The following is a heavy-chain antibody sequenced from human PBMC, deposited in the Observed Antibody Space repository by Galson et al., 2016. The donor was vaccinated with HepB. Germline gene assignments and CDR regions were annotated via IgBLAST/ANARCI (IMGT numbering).Heavy chain of an antibody. D-gene: IGHD3-22*01. Sequence: SLRLSCAASGFTFSRHSMSWVRQAPGKGLEWVSAISGDGNTTWYADSMKGRFTVSRDNSKHTLFLQMNSLRVEDTALYYCAKDPDSSGCTPDSCSDGWGQGTMVIVSS. CDR2: ISGDGNTT. CDR3: AKDPDSSGCTPDSCSDG. V-gene: IGHV3-23*01. CDR1: GFTFSRHS. J-gene: IGHJ3*01.